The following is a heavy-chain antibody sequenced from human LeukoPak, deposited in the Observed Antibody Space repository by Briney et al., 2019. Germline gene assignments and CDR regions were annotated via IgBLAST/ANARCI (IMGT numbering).Heavy chain of an antibody. D-gene: IGHD2-2*02. J-gene: IGHJ6*03. CDR3: ASFSRPYCSSTSCYKDYYYYMDV. CDR2: INPNSGGT. CDR1: GYTFTGYY. Sequence: ASVKVSCKASGYTFTGYYMRWVRQAPGQGLEWMGWINPNSGGTNYAQKFQGRVTMTRDTSISTAYMELSRLRSDDTAVYYCASFSRPYCSSTSCYKDYYYYMDVWGKGTTVTVSS. V-gene: IGHV1-2*02.